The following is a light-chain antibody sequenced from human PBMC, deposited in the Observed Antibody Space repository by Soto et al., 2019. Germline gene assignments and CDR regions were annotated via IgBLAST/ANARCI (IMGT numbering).Light chain of an antibody. CDR2: AAS. CDR1: QTISSW. Sequence: DIQMTQSPSTLCASVRDIVTITCRASQTISSWLAWYEQKPGKAPNLLIYAASTLQSGVPSRFRGSGSGTDFTLTISSLQPEDFETYYCQQLNNYPRTFGQGTKVDIK. CDR3: QQLNNYPRT. J-gene: IGKJ1*01. V-gene: IGKV1-5*01.